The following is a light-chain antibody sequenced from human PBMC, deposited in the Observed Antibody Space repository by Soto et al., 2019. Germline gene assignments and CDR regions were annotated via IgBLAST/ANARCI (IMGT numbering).Light chain of an antibody. CDR1: QSVGSK. CDR2: GAS. Sequence: EIVMTQSPATLSVSPGERATLSCRASQSVGSKLAWYQQKPGQAPRLLIYGASTRATGVPARFSGSVSGTDFTLTISSLQSEDFAVYYCQQYNNWPQTFGQGTKVDI. V-gene: IGKV3-15*01. CDR3: QQYNNWPQT. J-gene: IGKJ1*01.